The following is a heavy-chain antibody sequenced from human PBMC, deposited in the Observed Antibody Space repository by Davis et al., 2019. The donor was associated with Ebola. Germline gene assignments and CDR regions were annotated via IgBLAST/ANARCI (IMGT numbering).Heavy chain of an antibody. Sequence: PGGSLRLSCKGSGYSFTSYWIGWVRQMPGKGLEWMGIIYPGDSDTRYSPSFEGQVTISADKSINTAYLQWSSLKASDTAMYYCARLGASLYYYGMDVWGKGTTVTVSS. D-gene: IGHD4/OR15-4a*01. CDR1: GYSFTSYW. V-gene: IGHV5-51*01. CDR2: IYPGDSDT. J-gene: IGHJ6*04. CDR3: ARLGASLYYYGMDV.